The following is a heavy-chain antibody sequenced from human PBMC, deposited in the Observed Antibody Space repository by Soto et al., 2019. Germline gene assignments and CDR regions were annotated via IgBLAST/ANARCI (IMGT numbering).Heavy chain of an antibody. Sequence: QVQLVQSGAEEKKPGASVKVSCKASGYTFTSYAMHWVRQATGQRLEWMGWTNAGNGNTKYSQKFQGRVTITRDTAASTAYMDLSSLRSEDTAVYYCARGSGYYYWDDYWGQGTLVTVSS. J-gene: IGHJ4*02. CDR3: ARGSGYYYWDDY. D-gene: IGHD3-22*01. CDR2: TNAGNGNT. V-gene: IGHV1-3*05. CDR1: GYTFTSYA.